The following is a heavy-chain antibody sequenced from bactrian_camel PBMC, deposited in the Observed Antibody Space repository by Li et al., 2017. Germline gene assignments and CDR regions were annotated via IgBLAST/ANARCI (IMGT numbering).Heavy chain of an antibody. CDR1: GYRYSTYC. D-gene: IGHD2*01. CDR2: IDSDGRT. J-gene: IGHJ7*01. Sequence: HVQLVESGGGSVQAGESLRLSCVVSGYRYSTYCMGWFRQVPGNEREPLASIDSDGRTSVADSVKGRFTISHNNANDTLYLVMNNLKPDDTAMYYCAAVESGIIESTYCSGRVRGPSYGMDYWGKGTQVTVS. V-gene: IGHV3S53*01.